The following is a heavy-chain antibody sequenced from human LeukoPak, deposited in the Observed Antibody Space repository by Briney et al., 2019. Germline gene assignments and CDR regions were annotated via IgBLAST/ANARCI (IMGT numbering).Heavy chain of an antibody. CDR1: GYTLTELS. V-gene: IGHV1-24*01. Sequence: ASVKVSCKVSGYTLTELSMHWVRQAPGKGLEWMGGFDPEDGETIYAQKFQGRVTITTDESTSTAYMELSSLRSEDTAVYYCARGEVPHSSGWPFDYWGQGTLVTVSS. CDR2: FDPEDGET. J-gene: IGHJ4*02. CDR3: ARGEVPHSSGWPFDY. D-gene: IGHD6-19*01.